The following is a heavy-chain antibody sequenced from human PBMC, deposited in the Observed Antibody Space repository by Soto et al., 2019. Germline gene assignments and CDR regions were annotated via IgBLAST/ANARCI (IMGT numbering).Heavy chain of an antibody. D-gene: IGHD4-17*01. CDR2: IYSRGTI. J-gene: IGHJ4*02. CDR3: ARGADYGDTVRGYFFNF. V-gene: IGHV4-31*03. Sequence: TSETLSPTCTVSGVSINTHPYFSVWILQHPEKGLEWIGYIYSRGTIYFTACLLSRVGMSLDTSGNRFSLRLTSVTAADTAVYYCARGADYGDTVRGYFFNFWGQRALVAASS. CDR1: GVSINTHPYF.